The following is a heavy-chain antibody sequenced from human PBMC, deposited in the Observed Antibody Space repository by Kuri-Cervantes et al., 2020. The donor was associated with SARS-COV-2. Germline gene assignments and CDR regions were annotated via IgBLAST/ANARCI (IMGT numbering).Heavy chain of an antibody. CDR3: ARDLLNYYDSSGYSY. D-gene: IGHD3-22*01. CDR1: GFTFDDYA. Sequence: GGSLRLSCAASGFTFDDYAMHWARQAPGKGLEWVSGISWNSGSIGYADSVKGRFTISRDNAKNSLHLQMNSLRAEDTALYYCARDLLNYYDSSGYSYWGQGTLVTISS. CDR2: ISWNSGSI. V-gene: IGHV3-9*01. J-gene: IGHJ4*02.